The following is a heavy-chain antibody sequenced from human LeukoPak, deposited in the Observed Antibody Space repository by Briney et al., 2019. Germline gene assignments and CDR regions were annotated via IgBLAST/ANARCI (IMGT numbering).Heavy chain of an antibody. V-gene: IGHV3-20*04. J-gene: IGHJ6*03. D-gene: IGHD6-13*01. CDR1: GFTFDDYG. Sequence: GGSLRLSCAASGFTFDDYGMSWVRQAPGKGLEWVSGINWNGGSTGYADSVKGRFTISRDNAKNSLYLQMNSLRAEDTALYYCAGGIAGAGNYYYYYMDVWGKGTTVTVSS. CDR2: INWNGGST. CDR3: AGGIAGAGNYYYYYMDV.